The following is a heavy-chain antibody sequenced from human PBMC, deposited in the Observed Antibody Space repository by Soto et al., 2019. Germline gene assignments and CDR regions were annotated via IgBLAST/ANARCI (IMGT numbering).Heavy chain of an antibody. Sequence: QVQLQQWGAGLLKPSETLSLTCAVYGGSFSGYYWSWIRQPPGKGLEWIGEINHSGSTNYNPSLKSRVTISVDTSKNQFSLKLSSVTAADTAVYYCARSRLVPAARNWFDPWGQGTLVTVSS. V-gene: IGHV4-34*01. D-gene: IGHD2-2*01. CDR2: INHSGST. J-gene: IGHJ5*02. CDR3: ARSRLVPAARNWFDP. CDR1: GGSFSGYY.